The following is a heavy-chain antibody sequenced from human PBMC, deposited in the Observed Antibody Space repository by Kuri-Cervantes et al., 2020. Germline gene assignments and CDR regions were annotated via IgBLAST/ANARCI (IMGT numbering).Heavy chain of an antibody. Sequence: GESLKISCAASGFTFSSYAMSWVRQAPGKGLEWVSSISSSSSYIYYADSVKGRFTISRDNAKNSLYLQMNSLRAEDTAVYYCAKSSRSYNWGFFDFWGQGTLVTVSS. CDR1: GFTFSSYA. CDR3: AKSSRSYNWGFFDF. V-gene: IGHV3-21*01. D-gene: IGHD1-26*01. CDR2: ISSSSSYI. J-gene: IGHJ4*02.